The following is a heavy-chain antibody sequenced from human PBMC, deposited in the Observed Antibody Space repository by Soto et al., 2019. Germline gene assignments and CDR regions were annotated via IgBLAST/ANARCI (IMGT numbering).Heavy chain of an antibody. V-gene: IGHV3-74*01. CDR1: GFTFSRYW. J-gene: IGHJ4*02. D-gene: IGHD7-27*01. Sequence: GGALRLPCAASGFTFSRYWMHWVRQTPGKGLVWVSRINSDGSSTSYADSVKGRFTISRDNAKNTLYLQMNSLRAEDTAGYYCASSLLTPFDYWGQGTLVTVSS. CDR3: ASSLLTPFDY. CDR2: INSDGSST.